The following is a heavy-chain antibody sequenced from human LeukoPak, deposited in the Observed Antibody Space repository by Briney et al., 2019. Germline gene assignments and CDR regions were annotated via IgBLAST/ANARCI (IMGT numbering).Heavy chain of an antibody. D-gene: IGHD5-24*01. Sequence: GGSLRLSCAASGFTFSSYSMNWVRQAPGKGLEWVSSISSSSSYIYYADSVKGRFTTSRDNAKNSLYLQMNSLRAEDTAVYYCARDQMAIEVPFDYWGQGTLVTVSS. CDR2: ISSSSSYI. J-gene: IGHJ4*02. V-gene: IGHV3-21*01. CDR3: ARDQMAIEVPFDY. CDR1: GFTFSSYS.